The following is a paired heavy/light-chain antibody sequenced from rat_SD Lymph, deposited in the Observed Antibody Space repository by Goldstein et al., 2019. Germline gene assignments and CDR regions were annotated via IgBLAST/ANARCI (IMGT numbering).Light chain of an antibody. Sequence: DVQMTQSLSYLAASPGESVSISCKASKSISNFLAWYQQKPGEAYKFLIYSGSTLQSGTPSRFSGSGSGTDFTLTIRSLEPEDFGLYYCQQYYEKPYTFGAGTKLELK. CDR3: QQYYEKPYT. V-gene: IGKV16S1*01. J-gene: IGKJ2-3*01. CDR1: KSISNF. CDR2: SGS.
Heavy chain of an antibody. CDR2: INTGSGGT. CDR3: ARSRAIAAISPFAS. Sequence: QVQLQQSGAELAKPGSSVKISCKASGYTFTSYYISWIKQTTGQGLEYIGYINTGSGGTNYNEKFKGKATLTVDKSSSTAFMQLSSLTPDDSAVYYCARSRAIAAISPFASWGQGTLVTVSS. J-gene: IGHJ3*01. CDR1: GYTFTSYY. D-gene: IGHD1-2*01. V-gene: IGHV1-43*01.